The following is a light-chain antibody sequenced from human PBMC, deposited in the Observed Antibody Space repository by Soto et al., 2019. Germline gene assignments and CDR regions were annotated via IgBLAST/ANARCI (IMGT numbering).Light chain of an antibody. CDR2: GAS. CDR3: EQYGNFWYT. CDR1: QSVLSDW. Sequence: ELVLTQPPGTPSLSPGERATLSGRASQSVLSDWLAWSRHKPDQAPRLLNYGASSRATGVPARVSGSGSGTDFTVTIKGLYPEDCAVYYCEQYGNFWYTFGQGTEVDI. V-gene: IGKV3-20*01. J-gene: IGKJ2*01.